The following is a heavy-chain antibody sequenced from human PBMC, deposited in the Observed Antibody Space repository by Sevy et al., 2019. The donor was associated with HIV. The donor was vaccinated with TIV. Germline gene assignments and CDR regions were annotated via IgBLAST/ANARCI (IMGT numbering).Heavy chain of an antibody. CDR2: ISGSGGGK. J-gene: IGHJ4*02. V-gene: IGHV3-23*01. D-gene: IGHD3-10*01. CDR3: AREFYRGSYLED. CDR1: GFTFSSFA. Sequence: GGSLRLSCAASGFTFSSFAISWVRQAPGKGLEWVSDISGSGGGKKYADSVKGQFTVSRDNAQNTGFLQMNNLRCEDTGLYYCAREFYRGSYLEDWGQGTLVTVSS.